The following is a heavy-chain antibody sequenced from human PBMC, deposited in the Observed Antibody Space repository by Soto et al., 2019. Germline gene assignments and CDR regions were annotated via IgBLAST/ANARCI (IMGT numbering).Heavy chain of an antibody. CDR1: GFTFSSYA. D-gene: IGHD3-22*01. CDR3: AKDVGSMIVVVITYFDY. Sequence: SGGSLRLSCAASGFTFSSYAMSWVRQAPGKGLEWVSAISGSGGSTYYADSVKGRFTISRDNSKNTLYLQMNSLRAEDTAVYYCAKDVGSMIVVVITYFDYWGQGTLVTVSS. CDR2: ISGSGGST. J-gene: IGHJ4*02. V-gene: IGHV3-23*01.